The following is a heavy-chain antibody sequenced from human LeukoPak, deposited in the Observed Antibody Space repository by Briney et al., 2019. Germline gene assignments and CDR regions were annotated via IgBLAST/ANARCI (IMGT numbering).Heavy chain of an antibody. CDR1: GYTFTSYA. V-gene: IGHV1-3*03. Sequence: ASVKVSCKASGYTFTSYAMHWVRQAPGQRLEWMGWINAGNGNTKYSQEFQGRVTITRDTSASTAYMELSSLRSEDMAVYYCARDSAVRRPSGDLDYWGQGTLVTVSS. CDR2: INAGNGNT. D-gene: IGHD4-17*01. J-gene: IGHJ4*02. CDR3: ARDSAVRRPSGDLDY.